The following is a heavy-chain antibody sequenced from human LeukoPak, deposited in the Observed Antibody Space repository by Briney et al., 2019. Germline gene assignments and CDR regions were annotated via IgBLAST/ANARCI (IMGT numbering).Heavy chain of an antibody. CDR1: GYTLTELS. J-gene: IGHJ4*02. CDR2: FDPEDGET. CDR3: ATDRGLNDYYGSGSRPPLYYFDY. D-gene: IGHD3-10*01. V-gene: IGHV1-24*01. Sequence: ASVKVSCKVSGYTLTELSMHWVRQAPGKGLEWMGGFDPEDGETIYAQKFQGRVTMTEDTSTDTAYMELSSLRSEDTAAYYCATDRGLNDYYGSGSRPPLYYFDYWGQGTLVTVSS.